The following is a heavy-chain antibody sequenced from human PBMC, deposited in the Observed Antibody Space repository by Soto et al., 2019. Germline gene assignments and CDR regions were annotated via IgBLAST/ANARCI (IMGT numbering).Heavy chain of an antibody. CDR1: GGSISGGVYY. D-gene: IGHD3-3*01. J-gene: IGHJ5*02. CDR3: ARKTIFGRVSWFDP. CDR2: IYYSGST. Sequence: PSKTLSRTCTVSGGSISGGVYYWIWIRQHPGKGLEWIGYIYYSGSTYYNPSLKSRVTISVDTSKNQFSLKLSSVTAADTAVYYCARKTIFGRVSWFDPWGQGTLVTVSS. V-gene: IGHV4-31*03.